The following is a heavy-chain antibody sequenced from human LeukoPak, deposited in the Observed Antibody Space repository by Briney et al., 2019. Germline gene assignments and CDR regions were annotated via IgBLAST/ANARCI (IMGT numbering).Heavy chain of an antibody. D-gene: IGHD5-12*01. CDR2: IYPGDSDT. J-gene: IGHJ6*02. Sequence: GESLKISCKGSGYSFTSYWIGWVRQMPGKGLEWMGIIYPGDSDTRYSPSFQGQVTISADKSISTAYLQWSSLEASDTAMYYCARQEQDIANYYCYGMDVWGQGTTVTVSS. V-gene: IGHV5-51*01. CDR1: GYSFTSYW. CDR3: ARQEQDIANYYCYGMDV.